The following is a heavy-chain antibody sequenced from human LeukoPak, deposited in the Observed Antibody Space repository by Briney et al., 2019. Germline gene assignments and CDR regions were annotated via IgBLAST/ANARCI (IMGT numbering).Heavy chain of an antibody. CDR2: INPDGGST. D-gene: IGHD3-9*01. J-gene: IGHJ5*02. CDR3: VKGPYDITPGWFDP. CDR1: GYTFTSYW. V-gene: IGHV1-46*01. Sequence: ASVKVSCKASGYTFTSYWIQWVRQAPGQGLEWMGLINPDGGSTAYAHRFQGRVIMTRDTSTSTAYMDLSSLRVEDTAVYYCVKGPYDITPGWFDPWGQGTLVTVSS.